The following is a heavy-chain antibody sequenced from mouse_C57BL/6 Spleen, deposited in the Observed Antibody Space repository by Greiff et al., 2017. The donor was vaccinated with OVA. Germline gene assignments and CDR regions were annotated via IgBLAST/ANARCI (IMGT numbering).Heavy chain of an antibody. V-gene: IGHV1-82*01. J-gene: IGHJ3*01. Sequence: QVQLQQSGPELVKPGASVKISCKASGYAFSSSWMNWVKQRPGKGLEWIGRIYPGDGDTNYNGKFKGKATLTADKSSSTAYMQLSSLTSEDSAVYFCARGVYYSNLFAYWGQGTLVTVSA. CDR2: IYPGDGDT. D-gene: IGHD2-5*01. CDR3: ARGVYYSNLFAY. CDR1: GYAFSSSW.